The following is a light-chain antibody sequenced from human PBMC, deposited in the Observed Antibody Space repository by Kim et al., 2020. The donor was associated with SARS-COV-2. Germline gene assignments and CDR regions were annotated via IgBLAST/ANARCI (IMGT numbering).Light chain of an antibody. V-gene: IGLV6-57*04. CDR2: EDN. Sequence: NFMLTQPHSVSESPGKTVTISCTRSSGSIASNYVQWYQQRPGSAPTTVIYEDNRRPSGVPDRFSGSIDSSSNSASLTISGLTTEDEADYYCQSYDSNNWVFGGGTQLTVL. CDR1: SGSIASNY. J-gene: IGLJ3*02. CDR3: QSYDSNNWV.